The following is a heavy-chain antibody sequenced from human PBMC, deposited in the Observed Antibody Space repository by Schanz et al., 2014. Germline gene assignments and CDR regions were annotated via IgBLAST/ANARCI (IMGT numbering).Heavy chain of an antibody. CDR3: TKGRTFGR. V-gene: IGHV1-46*01. CDR1: GYTFTSYY. J-gene: IGHJ4*02. CDR2: INPSGGST. D-gene: IGHD3-16*01. Sequence: QVQLVQSGAEVKKPGASVKVSCKASGYTFTSYYMHWVRQAPGQGLEWMGIINPSGGSTSYAQKFQGRVTMTRNTSITTAYVELSSLRSGDTAVYYCTKGRTFGRWGQGTLVTVSS.